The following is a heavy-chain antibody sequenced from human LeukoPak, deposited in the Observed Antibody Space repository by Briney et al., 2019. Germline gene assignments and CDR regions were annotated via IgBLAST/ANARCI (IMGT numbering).Heavy chain of an antibody. CDR2: IKQDGSEK. J-gene: IGHJ4*02. Sequence: GGSLRLSCAASGFTFSSYWMSWVRQAPGKGLEGVANIKQDGSEKYYVDSVKGRFTISRDNAKNSLYLQMNSLRAEDTAVYYCARLLSSYYDILTGYCGPFDYWGQGTLVTVAS. CDR3: ARLLSSYYDILTGYCGPFDY. CDR1: GFTFSSYW. V-gene: IGHV3-7*01. D-gene: IGHD3-9*01.